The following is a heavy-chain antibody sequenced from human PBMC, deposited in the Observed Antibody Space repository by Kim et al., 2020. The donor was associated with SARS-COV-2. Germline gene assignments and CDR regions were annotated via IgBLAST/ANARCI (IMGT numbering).Heavy chain of an antibody. CDR1: GASVTSSYYY. CDR3: ASATKSYDFWSV. V-gene: IGHV4-39*01. J-gene: IGHJ3*01. Sequence: SETLSLTCAVSGASVTSSYYYWAWVRQTPGKGLEWIGSIYFGGARYYNPSLKSRVTLSIETSENQFSLTLTSVTAADTAIYFCASATKSYDFWSVW. CDR2: IYFGGAR. D-gene: IGHD3-3*01.